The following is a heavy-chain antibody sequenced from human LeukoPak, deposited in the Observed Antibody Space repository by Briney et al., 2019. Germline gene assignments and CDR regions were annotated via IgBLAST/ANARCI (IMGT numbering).Heavy chain of an antibody. CDR2: IYDSGTT. V-gene: IGHV4-31*03. D-gene: IGHD1-14*01. Sequence: PSEILSLTCTVSGGSISDGGYYWSWIRQHPGKGLEWIGYIYDSGTTYYSPALQSRVTISVDTSDNKFSLKLKSLTAADTAVYYCARGGDRRGFDYWGQGTLVTVSS. J-gene: IGHJ4*02. CDR1: GGSISDGGYY. CDR3: ARGGDRRGFDY.